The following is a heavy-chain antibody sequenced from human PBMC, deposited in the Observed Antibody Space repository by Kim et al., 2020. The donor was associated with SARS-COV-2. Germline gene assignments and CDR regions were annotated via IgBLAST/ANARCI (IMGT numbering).Heavy chain of an antibody. Sequence: ASVKVSCKASGYTFTSYYMHWVRQAPGQGLEWMGIINPSGGSTSYAQKFQGRVTMTRDTSTSTVYMELSSLRSEDTAVYYCAREGSRQGYCSSTSCSYFDYWGQGTLVTVSS. D-gene: IGHD2-2*01. J-gene: IGHJ4*02. CDR2: INPSGGST. CDR3: AREGSRQGYCSSTSCSYFDY. V-gene: IGHV1-46*01. CDR1: GYTFTSYY.